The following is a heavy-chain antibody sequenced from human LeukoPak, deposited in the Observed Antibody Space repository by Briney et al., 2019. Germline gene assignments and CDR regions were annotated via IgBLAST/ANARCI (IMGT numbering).Heavy chain of an antibody. D-gene: IGHD3-3*01. CDR3: ASSSPRKYDFWSGYTSNWFDP. J-gene: IGHJ5*02. Sequence: SDTLSLTCAVYGGSFSGYYWSWIRQPPGKGLEWIGEINHSGSTNYNPSLKSRVTISVDTSKNQFSLKLSSVTAADTAVYYCASSSPRKYDFWSGYTSNWFDPWGQGTLVTVSS. CDR2: INHSGST. CDR1: GGSFSGYY. V-gene: IGHV4-34*01.